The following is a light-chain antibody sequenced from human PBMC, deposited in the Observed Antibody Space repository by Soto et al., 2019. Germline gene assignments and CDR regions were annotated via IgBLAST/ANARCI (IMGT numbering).Light chain of an antibody. Sequence: SQSPLSPSTPSSSVGDTITITCRASQTISGWLAWYQQRPGKAPNLLIFDASTLESGVPSRFSGSGSGTTFTLTISSLQSDDFATYYCLQYNGYYRTFGQGTKVAIK. J-gene: IGKJ1*01. CDR1: QTISGW. V-gene: IGKV1-5*01. CDR2: DAS. CDR3: LQYNGYYRT.